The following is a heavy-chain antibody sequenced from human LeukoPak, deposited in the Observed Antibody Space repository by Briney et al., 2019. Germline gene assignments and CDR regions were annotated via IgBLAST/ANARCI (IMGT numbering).Heavy chain of an antibody. J-gene: IGHJ6*03. CDR3: ARQTTSSWYLNRAYMDV. CDR1: GYSFTNYW. CDR2: IYPGDSDT. Sequence: LGESLKISCKGPGYSFTNYWIGWVRQMPGKGLEWMGIIYPGDSDTRYSPSFQGQVTISADKSISTAYLQWSSLKASDTAMYFCARQTTSSWYLNRAYMDVWGKGTTVTVSS. D-gene: IGHD6-13*01. V-gene: IGHV5-51*01.